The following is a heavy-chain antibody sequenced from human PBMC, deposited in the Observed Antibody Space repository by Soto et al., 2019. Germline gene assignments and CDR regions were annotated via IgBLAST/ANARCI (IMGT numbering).Heavy chain of an antibody. J-gene: IGHJ5*02. CDR3: AREPRRGYNWFDP. V-gene: IGHV4-31*03. D-gene: IGHD3-10*01. CDR1: GGSISSGGYY. Sequence: LSLTCTVSGGSISSGGYYWSWIRQHPGKGLEWIGYIYYSGSTYYNPSLKSRVTISVDTSKNQFSLKLSSVTAADTAVYYCAREPRRGYNWFDPWGQGTLVTVSS. CDR2: IYYSGST.